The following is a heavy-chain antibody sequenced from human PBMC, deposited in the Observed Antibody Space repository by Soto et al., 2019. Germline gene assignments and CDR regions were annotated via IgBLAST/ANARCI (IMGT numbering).Heavy chain of an antibody. CDR1: GYTITSYD. V-gene: IGHV1-8*01. CDR3: ARGVFGDSNTHGGYDY. Sequence: QVQLVQSGAEVKKPGASVKVSCKASGYTITSYDINWVRQATGQGLEWMGWMNPNSGNTGYAQKFQGRVTMTRNTSISTAYMELSSLTSEDTAVYYCARGVFGDSNTHGGYDYWGQGTLITVSS. J-gene: IGHJ4*02. CDR2: MNPNSGNT. D-gene: IGHD6-25*01.